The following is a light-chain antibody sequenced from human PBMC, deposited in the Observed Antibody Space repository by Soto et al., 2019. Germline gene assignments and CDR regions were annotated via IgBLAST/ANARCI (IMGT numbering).Light chain of an antibody. V-gene: IGKV3-20*01. CDR1: QSVTSNS. CDR3: HQYSGPPRT. Sequence: EIVFTQSPGTLAFSLGERATLSCRASQSVTSNSLSWYQQKPGQAPRLLIYGASTRVTGIPDRFSGSGSGTEFTFTISRLEPEDFALYYCHQYSGPPRTFGQGTKVDIK. CDR2: GAS. J-gene: IGKJ1*01.